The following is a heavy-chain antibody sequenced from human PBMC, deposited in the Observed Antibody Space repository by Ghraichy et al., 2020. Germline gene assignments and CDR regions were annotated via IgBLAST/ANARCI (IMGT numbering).Heavy chain of an antibody. V-gene: IGHV3-13*04. Sequence: GGSLRLSCAASGFTFSSYDMHWVRQVTGKGLEWVSTIGTAGDTYYPGSVKGRLTISRENAKNSLYLQMNSLRAGDTAVYYCARDLGGYFDLWGRGTLVTVSS. D-gene: IGHD3-10*01. CDR3: ARDLGGYFDL. CDR2: IGTAGDT. CDR1: GFTFSSYD. J-gene: IGHJ2*01.